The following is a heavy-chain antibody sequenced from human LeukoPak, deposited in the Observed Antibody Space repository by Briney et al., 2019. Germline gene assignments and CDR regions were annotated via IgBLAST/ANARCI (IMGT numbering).Heavy chain of an antibody. V-gene: IGHV3-49*04. D-gene: IGHD3-22*01. CDR1: GFTFSSYW. CDR2: IRSKAYGGTT. CDR3: TGDSQYYYDSSGYPQH. J-gene: IGHJ1*01. Sequence: PGGSLRLSCAASGFTFSSYWMSWVRQAPGKGLEWVGFIRSKAYGGTTEYAASVKGRFTISRDDSKSIAYLQMNSLKTEDTAVYYCTGDSQYYYDSSGYPQHWGQGTLVTVSS.